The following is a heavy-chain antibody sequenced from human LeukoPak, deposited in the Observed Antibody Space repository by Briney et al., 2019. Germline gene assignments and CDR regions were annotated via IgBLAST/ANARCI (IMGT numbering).Heavy chain of an antibody. CDR1: GFTFSSYA. D-gene: IGHD6-25*01. V-gene: IGHV3-30*04. CDR3: ASRTPSGPSDY. J-gene: IGHJ4*02. Sequence: PGGSLRLSCAASGFTFSSYAMHWVRQAPGKGLEWVAVISYDGSNKYYADSVKGRFTISRDNSKNTLYLQMNNLRAEDTAVYYCASRTPSGPSDYWGQGTLVTVSS. CDR2: ISYDGSNK.